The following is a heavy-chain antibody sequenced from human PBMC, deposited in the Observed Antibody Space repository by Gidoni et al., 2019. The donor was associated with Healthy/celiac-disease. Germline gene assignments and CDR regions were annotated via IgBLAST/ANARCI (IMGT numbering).Heavy chain of an antibody. D-gene: IGHD6-19*01. Sequence: QVQLQESGPGLVKPSQTLSLTCTVSGGSLSSGGYYWSWLRQHPGKGLEWIGYIYYSGSTYYNPSLKSRVTISVDTSKNQFSLKLSSVTAADTAVYYCARQWLVPWAASTGAWFDPWGQGTLVTVSS. CDR2: IYYSGST. CDR3: ARQWLVPWAASTGAWFDP. J-gene: IGHJ5*02. CDR1: GGSLSSGGYY. V-gene: IGHV4-31*03.